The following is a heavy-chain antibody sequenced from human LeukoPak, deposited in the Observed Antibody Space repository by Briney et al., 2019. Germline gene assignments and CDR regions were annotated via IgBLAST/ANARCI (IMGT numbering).Heavy chain of an antibody. V-gene: IGHV3-23*01. D-gene: IGHD2-15*01. CDR3: AKGLVVVLAAGDAFDI. Sequence: GGSLRLSCAASGFTFSSYAMGWVRQAPGKGLEWVSAISGSGGSTYYADSVKGRFTISRDNSKNTLYLQMNSLRAEDTAVYYCAKGLVVVLAAGDAFDIWGQGTMVTVSS. CDR2: ISGSGGST. CDR1: GFTFSSYA. J-gene: IGHJ3*02.